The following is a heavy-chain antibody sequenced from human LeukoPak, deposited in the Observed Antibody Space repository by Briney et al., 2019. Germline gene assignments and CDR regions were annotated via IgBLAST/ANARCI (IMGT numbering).Heavy chain of an antibody. D-gene: IGHD6-13*01. CDR1: GYSTSSGYY. J-gene: IGHJ5*02. CDR2: IYHSGST. CDR3: ARGVGSSWYNWFDP. Sequence: SETLSLTCAVSGYSTSSGYYWGWIRQPPGKGLEWIGSIYHSGSTYYNPSLKSRVTISVDTSKNQFSLKLSSVTAADTAVYYRARGVGSSWYNWFDPWGQGTLVTVSS. V-gene: IGHV4-38-2*01.